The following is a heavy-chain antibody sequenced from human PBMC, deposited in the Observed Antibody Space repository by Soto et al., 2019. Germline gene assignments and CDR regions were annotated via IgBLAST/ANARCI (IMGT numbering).Heavy chain of an antibody. J-gene: IGHJ4*02. CDR1: GYSFTSYD. V-gene: IGHV1-8*01. CDR2: MNPNSGDT. D-gene: IGHD2-2*01. CDR3: ARARTTLSTNDY. Sequence: QVQLVQSGAEVKKPGASVKVSCEASGYSFTSYDINWVRQAPGQGLEWMGWMNPNSGDTGYAQKFQGRVTMIMNPSINTAYMELTILKSEDTAVYYCARARTTLSTNDYWGQGTLVTVTS.